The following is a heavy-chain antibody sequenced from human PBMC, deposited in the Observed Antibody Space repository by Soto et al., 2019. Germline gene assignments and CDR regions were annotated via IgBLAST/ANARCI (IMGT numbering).Heavy chain of an antibody. Sequence: QVQLQESGPGLVKPSQTLSLTCTVSGGSISTVNYWWSWIRQSPDMGLASIGHIYNGGSTYNNPSLGIRVTMSVDTSTNQLSLTLSSVSAADTAVYYCARGPSGDNVDSWGQGTLVTVSS. D-gene: IGHD7-27*01. V-gene: IGHV4-30-4*01. CDR2: IYNGGST. J-gene: IGHJ4*02. CDR3: ARGPSGDNVDS. CDR1: GGSISTVNYW.